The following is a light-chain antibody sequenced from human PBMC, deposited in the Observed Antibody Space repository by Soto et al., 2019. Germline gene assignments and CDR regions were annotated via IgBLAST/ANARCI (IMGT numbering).Light chain of an antibody. J-gene: IGKJ4*01. V-gene: IGKV3D-20*01. CDR3: QQYGNSPPIT. CDR2: DAS. CDR1: QSIISNY. Sequence: EIGLSQSPDTLSLSPGERATLSFVAIQSIISNYLAWYQQKPGLAPRLLIHDASIRASGIPDRFSGSGSGTDFTLMISRLGPEDFAVYYCQQYGNSPPITFGGGTKV.